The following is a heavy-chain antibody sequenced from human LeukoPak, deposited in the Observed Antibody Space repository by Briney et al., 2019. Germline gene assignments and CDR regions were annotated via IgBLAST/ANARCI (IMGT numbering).Heavy chain of an antibody. CDR2: MNPNSGNT. Sequence: ASVKVSCKASGYTFTSYGISWVRQAPGQGLEWMGWMNPNSGNTGYAQKFQGRVTMTRNTSISTAYMELSSLRSEDTAVYYCARSGLRGVIVFPFDYWGQGTLVTVSS. CDR1: GYTFTSYG. D-gene: IGHD3-10*01. J-gene: IGHJ4*02. V-gene: IGHV1-8*02. CDR3: ARSGLRGVIVFPFDY.